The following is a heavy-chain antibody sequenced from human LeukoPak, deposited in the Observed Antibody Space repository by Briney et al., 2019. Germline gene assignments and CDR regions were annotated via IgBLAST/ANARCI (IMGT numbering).Heavy chain of an antibody. Sequence: PGGSLRLSCAASGFIVSSNYMSWVRQAPGKGLEGVSIIYSGGSTYYADSVKGRFTISRDISKNTLHLQMNSLRAEDTAVYYCARLGYYDALTDILDDFWGQGTLVTVSS. J-gene: IGHJ4*02. V-gene: IGHV3-53*01. D-gene: IGHD3-9*01. CDR2: IYSGGST. CDR3: ARLGYYDALTDILDDF. CDR1: GFIVSSNY.